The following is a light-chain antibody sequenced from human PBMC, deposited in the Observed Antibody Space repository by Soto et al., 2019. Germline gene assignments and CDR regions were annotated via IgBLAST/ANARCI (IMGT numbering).Light chain of an antibody. Sequence: DIQMTQSPSNLSASIGDRVTITCRASQSISIWLAWYQQKPGKAPKLLIYKASTLESGVPSRFSGSGSGTEFALTISSLQPDDFATYYCQQCKSYPYTFGQGTKLEIK. CDR1: QSISIW. CDR3: QQCKSYPYT. J-gene: IGKJ2*01. V-gene: IGKV1-5*03. CDR2: KAS.